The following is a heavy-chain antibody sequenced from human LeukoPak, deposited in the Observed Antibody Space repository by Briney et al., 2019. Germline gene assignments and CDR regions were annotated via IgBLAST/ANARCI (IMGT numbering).Heavy chain of an antibody. CDR2: TYYRSKWYN. CDR3: ARAGGDSWYFDY. V-gene: IGHV6-1*01. CDR1: GDSVSSNSAA. Sequence: SQTLSLTCAISGDSVSSNSAAWNWIRQSPSRGLEWLGRTYYRSKWYNDYAISVKSRITISPDASKNQFSLQLNSVTPEDTAVYYCARAGGDSWYFDYWGQGALATVSS. D-gene: IGHD2-21*02. J-gene: IGHJ4*02.